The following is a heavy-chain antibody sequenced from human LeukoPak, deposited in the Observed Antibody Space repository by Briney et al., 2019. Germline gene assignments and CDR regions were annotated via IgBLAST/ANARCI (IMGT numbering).Heavy chain of an antibody. CDR2: ISDDGRSK. D-gene: IGHD3-3*01. CDR1: GFSFISYG. CDR3: ARGRIYDFWSGYYISYYYMDV. Sequence: GGSLRLSCAASGFSFISYGMHWVRQAPGKGLEWVGVISDDGRSKDYADSVKGRFTISRDNSKDTLYLQMNSLRDEDTAVYYCARGRIYDFWSGYYISYYYMDVWGKGTTVTVSS. J-gene: IGHJ6*03. V-gene: IGHV3-30*03.